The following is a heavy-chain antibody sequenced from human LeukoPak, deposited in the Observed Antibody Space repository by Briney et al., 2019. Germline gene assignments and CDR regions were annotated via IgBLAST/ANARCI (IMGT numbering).Heavy chain of an antibody. CDR3: ARVGRGCSSIRCYWEDWFDP. Sequence: GASVKVSCKASGYSFTNYGITWIREAPEQGPEWLGWISGYNANAHYAQNVQGRVTLTTDTSTNTAYMELRGLTSDDTAMYYCARVGRGCSSIRCYWEDWFDPWGQGTLVIVSS. CDR1: GYSFTNYG. D-gene: IGHD2-2*01. CDR2: ISGYNANA. J-gene: IGHJ5*02. V-gene: IGHV1-18*01.